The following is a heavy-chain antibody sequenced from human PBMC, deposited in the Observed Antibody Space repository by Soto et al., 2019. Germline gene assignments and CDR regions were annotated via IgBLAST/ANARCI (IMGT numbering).Heavy chain of an antibody. CDR3: ATRIAAATNWFDP. D-gene: IGHD6-13*01. CDR1: GGSISSGGYY. V-gene: IGHV4-31*03. Sequence: SETLSLTCTVSGGSISSGGYYWSWIRQHPGKGLEWIGYIYYSGSTYYNPSLKSRVTISVDTSKNQFSLKLSSVTAADTAVYYCATRIAAATNWFDPWGQGTLVTVS. J-gene: IGHJ5*02. CDR2: IYYSGST.